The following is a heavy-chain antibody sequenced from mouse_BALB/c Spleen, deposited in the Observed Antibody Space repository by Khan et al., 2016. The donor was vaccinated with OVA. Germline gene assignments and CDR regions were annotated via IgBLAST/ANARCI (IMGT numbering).Heavy chain of an antibody. CDR2: VTYSGNT. CDR3: ARSYGSWAMDY. CDR1: GDSITSGF. V-gene: IGHV3-8*02. Sequence: EVQLQESGPSLVKPSQTLSLTCSVTGDSITSGFWNWIRKFPGNKFGYMGYVTYSGNTYYNPSLKSRISITRDTSKSQYYLQLNSVTTEDTATYFCARSYGSWAMDYWGQGTSVTVSS. D-gene: IGHD1-1*01. J-gene: IGHJ4*01.